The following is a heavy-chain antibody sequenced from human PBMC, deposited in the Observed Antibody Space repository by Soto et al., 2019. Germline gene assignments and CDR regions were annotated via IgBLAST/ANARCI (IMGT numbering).Heavy chain of an antibody. V-gene: IGHV4-61*01. CDR2: IYYTGST. CDR3: ARRVRGGSEYFDY. J-gene: IGHJ4*02. Sequence: QVQLQESGPGLVKPSETLSLTCTVSGDSISTGNSISSYFWSWIRQPPGKGLERIGYIYYTGSTNHSPSLRSRGTISLDTSKNQSSLMLASVTAADPAVYFCARRVRGGSEYFDYWGQGTLVTVSS. D-gene: IGHD3-10*01. CDR1: GDSISTGNSISSYF.